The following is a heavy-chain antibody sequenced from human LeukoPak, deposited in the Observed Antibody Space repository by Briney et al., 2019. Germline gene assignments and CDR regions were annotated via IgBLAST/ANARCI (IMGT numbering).Heavy chain of an antibody. CDR2: IYSGGST. V-gene: IGHV3-66*02. CDR1: GFTVSSNY. CDR3: AAKRGYDSSGYYLNY. D-gene: IGHD3-22*01. Sequence: GGSLRLSCAASGFTVSSNYMSWVRQAPGKGLEWVSVIYSGGSTYYADSVKGRFTISRDNSKNTLYLQINSLRAEDTAVYYCAAKRGYDSSGYYLNYWGQGTLVTVSS. J-gene: IGHJ4*02.